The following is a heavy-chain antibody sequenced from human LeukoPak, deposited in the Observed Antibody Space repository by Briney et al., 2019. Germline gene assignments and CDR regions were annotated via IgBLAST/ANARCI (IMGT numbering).Heavy chain of an antibody. Sequence: GGSLRLSCAVSGCIFSSYAMSWVRQAPGKGLEWVSGISGSGGVTYYADSVKGRFTISRDNSKNTLYLQMNSLRGDDTAIYYCAKASWEGVTTTYFDYWGQGTLVPVSS. CDR3: AKASWEGVTTTYFDY. D-gene: IGHD1-26*01. CDR2: ISGSGGVT. CDR1: GCIFSSYA. J-gene: IGHJ4*02. V-gene: IGHV3-23*01.